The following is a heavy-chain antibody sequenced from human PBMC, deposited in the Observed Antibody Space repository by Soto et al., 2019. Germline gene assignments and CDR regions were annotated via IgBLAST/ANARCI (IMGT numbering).Heavy chain of an antibody. J-gene: IGHJ5*02. V-gene: IGHV1-69*08. Sequence: QVQLVQSGAEVKKPGSSVKVSCKASGGTFSSYTISWVRQAPGQGLEWMGRIIPILGIANYAQKFQGRVTITADKSTSTAYMELSGLRSEDTAVYYCARDRKPGIAAAGTGGWFDPWGQGTLVTVSS. CDR1: GGTFSSYT. D-gene: IGHD6-13*01. CDR2: IIPILGIA. CDR3: ARDRKPGIAAAGTGGWFDP.